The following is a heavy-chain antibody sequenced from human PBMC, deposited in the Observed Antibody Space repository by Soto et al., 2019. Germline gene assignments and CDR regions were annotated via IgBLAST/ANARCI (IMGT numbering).Heavy chain of an antibody. J-gene: IGHJ3*02. CDR2: IKSKTDGGTT. CDR3: ARVRVGATYDAFDI. CDR1: GFTFSNAW. Sequence: PGGSLRLSCAASGFTFSNAWMNWVRQAPGKGLEWVGRIKSKTDGGTTDYAAPVKGRFTISRDDSKNTLYLQMNSLKTKDTAVYYCARVRVGATYDAFDIWGQGTMVTVSS. V-gene: IGHV3-15*07. D-gene: IGHD1-26*01.